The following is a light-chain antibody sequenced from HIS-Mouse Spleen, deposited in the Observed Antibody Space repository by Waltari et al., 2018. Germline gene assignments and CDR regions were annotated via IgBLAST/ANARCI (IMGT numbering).Light chain of an antibody. CDR2: QDS. V-gene: IGLV3-1*01. CDR1: KLGDKY. Sequence: SYELTQPPSVSVSPGQTASLTCSGDKLGDKYACWDPQKPGQSPVLVIYQDSKRPSGIPERFSGSNSGHTATLTISGTQAMDEADYYCQAWDSSTVVFGGGTKLTVL. J-gene: IGLJ2*01. CDR3: QAWDSSTVV.